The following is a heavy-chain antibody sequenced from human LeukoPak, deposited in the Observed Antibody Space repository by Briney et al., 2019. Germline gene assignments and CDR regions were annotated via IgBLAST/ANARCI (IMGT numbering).Heavy chain of an antibody. CDR3: AKDWYGDYAGPFDP. V-gene: IGHV3-23*01. Sequence: GGSLRLSCAASGFTFSSYAMSWVRQAPGEGLEWVSAISGSGGSTYYADSVKGRFTISRDNSKNTLYLQMNSLRAEDTAVYYCAKDWYGDYAGPFDPWGQGTLVTVSS. CDR2: ISGSGGST. J-gene: IGHJ5*02. CDR1: GFTFSSYA. D-gene: IGHD4-17*01.